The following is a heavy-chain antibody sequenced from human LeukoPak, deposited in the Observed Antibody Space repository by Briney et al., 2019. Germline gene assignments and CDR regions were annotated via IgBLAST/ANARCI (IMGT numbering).Heavy chain of an antibody. J-gene: IGHJ6*02. CDR3: AGTPDFYGSGSYSGYYGMDV. Sequence: GGSLRLSCAASGFTFSDYYMSWIRQAPGKGLERVSNISSSSSYTNYADSVKGRFTISRDNAKNSLYLQMNSLRAEDTAVYYCAGTPDFYGSGSYSGYYGMDVWGQGTTVTVSS. D-gene: IGHD3-10*01. CDR1: GFTFSDYY. CDR2: ISSSSSYT. V-gene: IGHV3-11*06.